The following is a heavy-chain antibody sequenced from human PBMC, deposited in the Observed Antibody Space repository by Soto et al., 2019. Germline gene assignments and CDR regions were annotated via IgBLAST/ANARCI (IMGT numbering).Heavy chain of an antibody. V-gene: IGHV3-74*01. CDR1: GFTISSYW. Sequence: PWGPLRLSCAASGFTISSYWMHWVRQAPGKGLVWVSRIKIYGSVTNYADSVKGRFTISRDNAKNTVYLQMNNLRAEDTAMYYCVRDPDPGGNWFDPWGKGTRV. CDR3: VRDPDPGGNWFDP. D-gene: IGHD2-15*01. CDR2: IKIYGSVT. J-gene: IGHJ5*02.